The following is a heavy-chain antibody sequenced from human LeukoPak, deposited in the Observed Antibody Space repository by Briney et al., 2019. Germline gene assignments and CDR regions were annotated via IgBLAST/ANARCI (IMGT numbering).Heavy chain of an antibody. CDR3: ARTTGSGRIYYFDY. D-gene: IGHD3-9*01. V-gene: IGHV4-39*01. Sequence: SETLSLTCTVSGGSISSSSYYWGWIRQPPGKGLEWIGSIYYSGSTYYNPSLKSRVTISVDTSKNQFSLKLSSVTAADTAVYYCARTTGSGRIYYFDYWGQGTLVTVSS. CDR2: IYYSGST. CDR1: GGSISSSSYY. J-gene: IGHJ4*02.